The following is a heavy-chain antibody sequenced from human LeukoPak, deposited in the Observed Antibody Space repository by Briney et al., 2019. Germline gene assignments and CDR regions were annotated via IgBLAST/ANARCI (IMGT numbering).Heavy chain of an antibody. Sequence: SETLSLTCTVSGGSISSSDYYWGWIRQPPGKGLEWIGNIYYTGSTSYNSSLKSRVTISIDTSKNQFSLQLSSVAAADTAVYFCARENYCTNGVCWAFDPWGEGTLVTVSS. V-gene: IGHV4-39*07. CDR1: GGSISSSDYY. CDR3: ARENYCTNGVCWAFDP. CDR2: IYYTGST. D-gene: IGHD2-8*01. J-gene: IGHJ5*02.